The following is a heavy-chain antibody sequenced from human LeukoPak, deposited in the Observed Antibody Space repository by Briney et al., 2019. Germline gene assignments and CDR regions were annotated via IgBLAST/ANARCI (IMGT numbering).Heavy chain of an antibody. CDR1: GYTFTGYY. Sequence: ASVKVSCKASGYTFTGYYMHRVRQAPGQGLEWMGRINPNSGGTNYAQKFQGRVTMTRDTSISTAYMELSRLRSDDTAVYYCARDGSITMIPFDIWGQGTMVTVS. J-gene: IGHJ3*02. CDR3: ARDGSITMIPFDI. V-gene: IGHV1-2*06. CDR2: INPNSGGT. D-gene: IGHD3-22*01.